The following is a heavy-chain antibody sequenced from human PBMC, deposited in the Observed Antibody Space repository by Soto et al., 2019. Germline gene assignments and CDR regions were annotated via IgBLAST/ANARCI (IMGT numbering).Heavy chain of an antibody. J-gene: IGHJ5*02. V-gene: IGHV3-74*01. CDR1: GFTLRDHW. D-gene: IGHD3-10*01. CDR3: GRDYFGSGNP. CDR2: IINDGSET. Sequence: EVQLVESGGGLFQPGGSLRLSCAASGFTLRDHWMHWVCQAPGKGLVWLARIINDGSETDYADSVKGRFIISRDNAKNTVYLQMNSLTVEDTGIYYCGRDYFGSGNPWGQGTLVTVSS.